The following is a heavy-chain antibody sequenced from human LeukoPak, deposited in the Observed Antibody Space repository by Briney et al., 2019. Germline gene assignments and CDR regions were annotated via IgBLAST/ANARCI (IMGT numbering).Heavy chain of an antibody. J-gene: IGHJ4*02. CDR2: IKSKGDGETT. CDR3: ATDLGLTIIRGVIVH. V-gene: IGHV3-15*01. CDR1: GFTFTNAW. D-gene: IGHD3-10*01. Sequence: PGGSLRLSCAASGFTFTNAWMTWVRQAPGKGLEWVGRIKSKGDGETTDNAAPVKGRFIMSRDDAKATLYLQMNSLNAEDTAVYYCATDLGLTIIRGVIVHWGQGALVTVSS.